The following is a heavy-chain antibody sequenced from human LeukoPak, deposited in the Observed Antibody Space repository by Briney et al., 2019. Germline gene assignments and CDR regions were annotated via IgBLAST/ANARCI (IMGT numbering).Heavy chain of an antibody. CDR1: VFTFNRYS. CDR3: VSTHSDYDSSGLDY. J-gene: IGHJ4*02. D-gene: IGHD3-22*01. CDR2: ISTTSSYI. V-gene: IGHV3-21*01. Sequence: GGSLRLSCAASVFTFNRYSMNCVRQSPGKGLVWVSSISTTSSYISHADSVKGRFTISRDNAKNSLYLQMNSLRAEDMAVYYCVSTHSDYDSSGLDYWGQGTLVTVSS.